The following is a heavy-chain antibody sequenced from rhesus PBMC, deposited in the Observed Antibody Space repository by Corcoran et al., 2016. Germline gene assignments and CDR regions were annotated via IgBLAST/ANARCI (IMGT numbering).Heavy chain of an antibody. CDR3: ARGWQRGHFDY. V-gene: IGHV4-106*01. Sequence: QVQLPESGPGLVKPSETLSLPFAVSGGSISDAYYWSWIRQPPGKGLEWIGYIYGSGGGTNDNPSLKNRVTITIDTFKNQFSLKLSAVTAADTAGYYCARGWQRGHFDYWGQGVLVTVSS. CDR2: IYGSGGGT. D-gene: IGHD6-31*01. CDR1: GGSISDAYY. J-gene: IGHJ4*01.